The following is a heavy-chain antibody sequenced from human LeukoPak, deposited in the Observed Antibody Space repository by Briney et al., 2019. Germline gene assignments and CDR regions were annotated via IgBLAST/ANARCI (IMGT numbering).Heavy chain of an antibody. D-gene: IGHD3-10*01. CDR2: IKRESDGGTT. CDR1: GFIFSDAW. V-gene: IGHV3-15*01. J-gene: IGHJ4*02. Sequence: GGSLRLSCAGSGFIFSDAWMSWVRQAPGKGLEGVGRIKRESDGGTTDYGAPVKGRFIISRDDSKTTVYLQTNSLRTEDTAVYYCTTGQGETDDDYWGQGTLVTVSS. CDR3: TTGQGETDDDY.